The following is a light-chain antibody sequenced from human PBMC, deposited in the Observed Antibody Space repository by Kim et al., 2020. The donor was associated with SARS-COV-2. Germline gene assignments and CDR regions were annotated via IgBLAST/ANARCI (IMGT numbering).Light chain of an antibody. CDR2: GAS. J-gene: IGKJ5*01. Sequence: VYPGERATLSCRASQSVSSNLAWYQQKPGQAPRLLIYGASTRATGIPARFSVSGSGTEFTLTISSLQSEDFAVYYCQQYNNWPLTFGQGTRLEIK. V-gene: IGKV3-15*01. CDR3: QQYNNWPLT. CDR1: QSVSSN.